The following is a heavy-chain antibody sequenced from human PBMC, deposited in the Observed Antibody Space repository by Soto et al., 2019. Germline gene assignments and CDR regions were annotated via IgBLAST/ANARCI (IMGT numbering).Heavy chain of an antibody. CDR1: GGTFSSYA. CDR2: IIPIFGTA. J-gene: IGHJ4*02. Sequence: SVKVSCKASGGTFSSYAISWVRQAPGQGLEWMGGIIPIFGTANYAQKFQGRVTITADKSKNTLYLQMNSLRDEDTAVYFCARSGDCTGTSCHLRGPFDSWGPGTLVTVSS. V-gene: IGHV1-69*06. CDR3: ARSGDCTGTSCHLRGPFDS. D-gene: IGHD2-8*02.